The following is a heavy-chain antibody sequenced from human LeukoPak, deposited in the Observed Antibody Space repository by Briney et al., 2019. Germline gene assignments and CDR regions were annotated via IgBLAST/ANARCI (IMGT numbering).Heavy chain of an antibody. CDR2: IIPIFGTA. CDR1: GGTFSSYA. CDR3: ARVIGVDTAMVADY. Sequence: SVKVSCKASGGTFSSYAISWVRQAPGQGLEWMGGIIPIFGTANYAQKFQGRVTITADKSTSTAYMELSSLRSEDTAVYYCARVIGVDTAMVADYWGQGTLVTVSS. J-gene: IGHJ4*02. V-gene: IGHV1-69*06. D-gene: IGHD5-18*01.